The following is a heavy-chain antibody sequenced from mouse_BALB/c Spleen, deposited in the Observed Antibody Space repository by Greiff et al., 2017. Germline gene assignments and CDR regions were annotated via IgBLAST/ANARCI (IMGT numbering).Heavy chain of an antibody. J-gene: IGHJ2*01. Sequence: EVQRVESGGGLVKPGGSLKLSCAASGFAFSSYDMSWVRQTPEKRLEWVAYISSGGGSTYYPDTVKGRFTISRDNAKNTLYLQMSSLKSEDTAMYYCTRDRDYYGSSYFDYWGQGTTLTVSS. V-gene: IGHV5-12-1*01. CDR1: GFAFSSYD. CDR3: TRDRDYYGSSYFDY. D-gene: IGHD1-1*01. CDR2: ISSGGGST.